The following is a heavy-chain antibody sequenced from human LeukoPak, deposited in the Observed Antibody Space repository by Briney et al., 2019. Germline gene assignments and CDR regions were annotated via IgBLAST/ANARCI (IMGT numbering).Heavy chain of an antibody. CDR2: IYYSGST. CDR1: GGSIGSNSYY. Sequence: SETLSLTCTVSGGSIGSNSYYWGWIRQPPGKGLEWIGGIYYSGSTYYNPSLKSRVAISVDTSKNQFFLKLSSVTAADTAVYYCARYSSTSKDYYYGVDVWGQGTTVTVSS. CDR3: ARYSSTSKDYYYGVDV. D-gene: IGHD1-26*01. V-gene: IGHV4-39*01. J-gene: IGHJ6*02.